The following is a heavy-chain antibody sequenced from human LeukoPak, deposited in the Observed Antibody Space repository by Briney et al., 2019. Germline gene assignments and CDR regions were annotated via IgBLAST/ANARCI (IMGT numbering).Heavy chain of an antibody. CDR1: GYTFTSHG. J-gene: IGHJ4*02. CDR2: ISAYNGNT. Sequence: ASVKVSCKASGYTFTSHGISWVRQAPGQGLEWMGWISAYNGNTNYAQKLQGRVTMTTDTSTSTAYMELRSLRSDDTAVYYCARVYDYVWGSPFDYWGQGTLVTVSS. D-gene: IGHD3-16*01. CDR3: ARVYDYVWGSPFDY. V-gene: IGHV1-18*01.